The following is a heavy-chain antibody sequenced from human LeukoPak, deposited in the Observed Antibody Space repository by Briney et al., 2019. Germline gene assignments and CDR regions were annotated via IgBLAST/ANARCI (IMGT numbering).Heavy chain of an antibody. D-gene: IGHD1-1*01. CDR3: ARHTSGTGAFDI. CDR1: GDSVSSNNAV. Sequence: SQTLSLTCVISGDSVSSNNAVWNWIRQSPSRGLEWLGRTFHRSKWYNEYAVFVKSRIMINPDTSRNQFSLQLSSLTPEDTAVYYCARHTSGTGAFDIWGHGTMVTVSS. CDR2: TFHRSKWYN. V-gene: IGHV6-1*01. J-gene: IGHJ3*02.